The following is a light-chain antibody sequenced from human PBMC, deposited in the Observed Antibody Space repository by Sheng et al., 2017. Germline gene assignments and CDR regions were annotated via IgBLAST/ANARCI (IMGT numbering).Light chain of an antibody. CDR1: QNIRTW. V-gene: IGKV1-5*03. Sequence: DIQMTQSPSTLSASIGDRVTITCRASQNIRTWLAWYQQKPVKAPKVLIYKASNLESGVPSRFSGGGSGTQFTLTISNLQPDDFATYYCQQYSDDWSFGQGTKVESK. J-gene: IGKJ1*01. CDR2: KAS. CDR3: QQYSDDWS.